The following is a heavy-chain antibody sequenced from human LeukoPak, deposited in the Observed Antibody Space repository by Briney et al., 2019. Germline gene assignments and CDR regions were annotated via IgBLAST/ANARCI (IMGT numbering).Heavy chain of an antibody. CDR3: ERDLRGIAVASWGAVFDY. V-gene: IGHV3-21*04. CDR2: IDRSSSYI. J-gene: IGHJ4*02. D-gene: IGHD6-19*01. Sequence: PGGSLRLSCEASGFSSSAHTMNWVRQAPGKGLEWVSSIDRSSSYIYYADSMKGRFSISRDNAKNSLYLQMNSLRAEDTALYYCERDLRGIAVASWGAVFDYWGQGTLVTVSS. CDR1: GFSSSAHT.